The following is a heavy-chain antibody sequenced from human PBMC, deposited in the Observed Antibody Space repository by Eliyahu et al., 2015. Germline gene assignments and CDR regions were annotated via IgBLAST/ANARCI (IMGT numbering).Heavy chain of an antibody. D-gene: IGHD4-17*01. CDR1: GGAITNNHY. V-gene: IGHV4-4*02. Sequence: QVQLKESGPRLVKPSGTLSLTCVVSGGAITNNHYWSWVRQPPGKGLEWVGEISHSGITHYHTSLMSRVVIGVDISRNQLSLRVASVTAADTAVYFCARYGRHEPTTTVTYFDSWGQGMLVTVSS. CDR3: ARYGRHEPTTTVTYFDS. CDR2: ISHSGIT. J-gene: IGHJ4*02.